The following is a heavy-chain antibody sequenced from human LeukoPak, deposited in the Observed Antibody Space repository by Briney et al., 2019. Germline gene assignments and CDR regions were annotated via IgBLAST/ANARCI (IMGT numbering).Heavy chain of an antibody. Sequence: SETLSLTCTVSGGSISSGGYYWSWLRQHPGKGLEWIAYIYYSGSTYYNPSLKSRLTIAVDTSQNQFSLKLSSVTAADTAAYYCARLKMGGYGMDVWGQGTTVTVSS. CDR1: GGSISSGGYY. J-gene: IGHJ6*02. V-gene: IGHV4-31*03. CDR2: IYYSGST. CDR3: ARLKMGGYGMDV. D-gene: IGHD3-16*01.